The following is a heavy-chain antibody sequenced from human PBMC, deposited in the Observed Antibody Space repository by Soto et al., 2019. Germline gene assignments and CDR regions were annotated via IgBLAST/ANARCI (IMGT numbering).Heavy chain of an antibody. J-gene: IGHJ1*01. V-gene: IGHV4-59*08. CDR1: GGSISGYY. CDR2: IYYSGTT. Sequence: SETLSLTCTVSGGSISGYYWSWIRQSPEKGLEWIGYIYYSGTTNYNPSLKSRLTISVDTSNNQFFLSLTSVTAADTAVYYCARYQQYFQHWGQGTLVTVSS. CDR3: ARYQQYFQH.